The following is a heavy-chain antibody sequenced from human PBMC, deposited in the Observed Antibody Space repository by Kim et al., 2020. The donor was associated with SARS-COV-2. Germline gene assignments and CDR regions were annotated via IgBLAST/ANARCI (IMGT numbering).Heavy chain of an antibody. CDR2: INAGNGNT. CDR1: GYTFTSYA. CDR3: ASETTWGYYYYYGMDV. J-gene: IGHJ6*02. V-gene: IGHV1-3*01. D-gene: IGHD1-1*01. Sequence: ASVKVSCKASGYTFTSYAMHWVRQAPGQRLEWMGWINAGNGNTKYSQKFQGRVTITRDTSASTAYMELSSLRSEDTAVYYCASETTWGYYYYYGMDVWGQGTTVTVSS.